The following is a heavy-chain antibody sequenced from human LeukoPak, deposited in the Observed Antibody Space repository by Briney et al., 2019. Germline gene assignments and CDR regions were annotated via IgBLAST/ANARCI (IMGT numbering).Heavy chain of an antibody. CDR1: GGSISSGSYY. Sequence: SETLSLTCTVSGGSISSGSYYWSWIRQPAGKGLEWIGRIYTSGSTNYNPSLKSRVTLSIDTSKNQFSLKLTSVTAADTALYYCARAGINDYSRYWGQGIPVIVSS. J-gene: IGHJ4*02. D-gene: IGHD4-11*01. V-gene: IGHV4-61*02. CDR2: IYTSGST. CDR3: ARAGINDYSRY.